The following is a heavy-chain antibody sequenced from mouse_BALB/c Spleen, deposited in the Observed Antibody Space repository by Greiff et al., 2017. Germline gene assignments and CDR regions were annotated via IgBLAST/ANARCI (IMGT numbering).Heavy chain of an antibody. D-gene: IGHD2-3*01. CDR3: AREDGYYVRFAY. CDR2: ISYSGST. CDR1: GYSITSDYA. Sequence: EVQLQESGPGLVKPSQSLSLTCTVTGYSITSDYAWNWIRQFPGNKLEWMGYISYSGSTSYNPSLKSRISITRDTSKNQFFLQLNSVTTEDTATYYCAREDGYYVRFAYWGQGTLVTVSA. J-gene: IGHJ3*01. V-gene: IGHV3-2*02.